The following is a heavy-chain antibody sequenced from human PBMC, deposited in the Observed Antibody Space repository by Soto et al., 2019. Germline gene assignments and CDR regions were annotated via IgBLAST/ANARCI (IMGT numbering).Heavy chain of an antibody. Sequence: EVQVVESGGDLVKPGGSLRLSCVTSGFMFSSAWMSWVRQAPGKGLEWVGRIRNKSDGGARDYAAPVKGRFSISRDDSKDTVYLQMNSLRAGDAAVYYCVEGWNEFCGQGTLVTVSS. J-gene: IGHJ4*02. CDR2: IRNKSDGGAR. CDR1: GFMFSSAW. D-gene: IGHD1-1*01. V-gene: IGHV3-15*01. CDR3: VEGWNEF.